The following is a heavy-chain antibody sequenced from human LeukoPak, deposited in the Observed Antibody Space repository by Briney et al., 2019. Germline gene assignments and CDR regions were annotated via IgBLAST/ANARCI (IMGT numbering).Heavy chain of an antibody. CDR1: GFTFSSYS. Sequence: PGGSLRLSCAASGFTFSSYSMNWVRQAPGKGLEWVSYISQSSDRIYHADSVKGRFTISRDNAKNSLYLQMDSLRVEDTAVYYCARDLLNDEGSSYLLDQWGQGTLVTVAS. D-gene: IGHD2-2*01. CDR3: ARDLLNDEGSSYLLDQ. J-gene: IGHJ4*02. V-gene: IGHV3-48*04. CDR2: ISQSSDRI.